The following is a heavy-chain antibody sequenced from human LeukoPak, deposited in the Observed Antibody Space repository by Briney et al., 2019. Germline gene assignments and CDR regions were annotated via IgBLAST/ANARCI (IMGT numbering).Heavy chain of an antibody. CDR1: GGTFSSYG. J-gene: IGHJ6*03. Sequence: ASVKVSCKASGGTFSSYGITWVRQAPGQGLEWMGWISAYNGNTNYAQKVQGRVTMTTDTSTTTAYMELRSLRSDDTAVYYCARGPIIDIAIIPAADEYYYMDVWGKGTTVTVSS. V-gene: IGHV1-18*01. CDR3: ARGPIIDIAIIPAADEYYYMDV. CDR2: ISAYNGNT. D-gene: IGHD2-2*01.